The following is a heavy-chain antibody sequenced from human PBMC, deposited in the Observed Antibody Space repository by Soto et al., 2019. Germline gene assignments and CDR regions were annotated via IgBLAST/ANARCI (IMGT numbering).Heavy chain of an antibody. D-gene: IGHD6-6*01. CDR3: AKAGMRSSPTNYYYYGMDV. CDR1: GFTFSSYG. CDR2: ISYDGSNK. J-gene: IGHJ6*01. V-gene: IGHV3-30*18. Sequence: QVQLVESGGGVVQPGRSLRLSCAASGFTFSSYGMHWVRQAPGKGLEWVAVISYDGSNKYYADSVKGRFTISRDNSKNTLYLQMNSLRAEDTAVYYCAKAGMRSSPTNYYYYGMDVW.